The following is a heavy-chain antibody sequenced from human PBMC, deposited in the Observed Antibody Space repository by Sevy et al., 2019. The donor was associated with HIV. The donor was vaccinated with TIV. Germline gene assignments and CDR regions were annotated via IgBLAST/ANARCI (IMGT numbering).Heavy chain of an antibody. J-gene: IGHJ4*02. Sequence: GGSLRLSCAASGFTSSNYAMSWVRQAPGKGLEWVSGISGSGGSTYYADSVKGRFTISRDNSKNTLYPQMNSLRAEDTAVYYCAKDSYFDTTLFDYWGQGTLVTVSS. V-gene: IGHV3-23*01. CDR3: AKDSYFDTTLFDY. CDR1: GFTSSNYA. CDR2: ISGSGGST. D-gene: IGHD3-22*01.